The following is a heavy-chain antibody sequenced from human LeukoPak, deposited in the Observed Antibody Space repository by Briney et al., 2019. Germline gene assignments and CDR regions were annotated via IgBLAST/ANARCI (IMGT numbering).Heavy chain of an antibody. Sequence: GGSLRLSSAASGFTFSSYDMHWVRQAPGKGLEWVAFIRYDGSNKYYADSVKGRFTISRDSSKNTLFLEMNSLRVEDTAVYHCAKRHTTGWYLFDYWGQGTLVTVSS. CDR1: GFTFSSYD. CDR2: IRYDGSNK. CDR3: AKRHTTGWYLFDY. J-gene: IGHJ4*02. D-gene: IGHD6-19*01. V-gene: IGHV3-30*02.